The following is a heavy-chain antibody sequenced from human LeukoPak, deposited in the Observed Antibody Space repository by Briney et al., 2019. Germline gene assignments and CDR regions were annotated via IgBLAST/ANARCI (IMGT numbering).Heavy chain of an antibody. D-gene: IGHD3-16*01. Sequence: GSLRLSCAASGFTFNDYGMSWIRQPPGKGLEWIGETNHSGSTNYNPSLKSRVTISVDTSKNQFSLKLSSVTAADTAVYYCARCLGGRCDYFDYWGQGTLVTVSS. CDR1: GFTFNDYG. V-gene: IGHV4-34*01. CDR3: ARCLGGRCDYFDY. J-gene: IGHJ4*02. CDR2: TNHSGST.